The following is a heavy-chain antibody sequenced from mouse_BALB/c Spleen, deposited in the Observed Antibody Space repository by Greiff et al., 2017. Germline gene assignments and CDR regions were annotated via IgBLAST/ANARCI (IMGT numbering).Heavy chain of an antibody. CDR2: ISYSGST. CDR3: ARKGGNFDY. Sequence: EVQLQQSGPGLVKPSQSLSLTCTVTGYSITSDYAWNWIRQFPGNKLEWMGYISYSGSTSYNPSLHSRISITRDTSKNQFFLQLNSVTTEDTATYYCARKGGNFDYWGQGTTLTVSS. J-gene: IGHJ2*01. V-gene: IGHV3-2*02. CDR1: GYSITSDYA.